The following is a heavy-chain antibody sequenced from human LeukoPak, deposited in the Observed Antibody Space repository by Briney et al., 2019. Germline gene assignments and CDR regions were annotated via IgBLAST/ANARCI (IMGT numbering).Heavy chain of an antibody. CDR2: IYYSGST. Sequence: PSETLSLTCTVSGGSISSSSYYWVWIRQPPGKGLEWIGSIYYSGSTYYNPALKSRVTISVDTSKNQFSLKLSSVTAADTAVYYCARESEYSGSYYDPDYWGQGTLVTVSS. J-gene: IGHJ4*02. CDR1: GGSISSSSYY. D-gene: IGHD1-26*01. CDR3: ARESEYSGSYYDPDY. V-gene: IGHV4-39*02.